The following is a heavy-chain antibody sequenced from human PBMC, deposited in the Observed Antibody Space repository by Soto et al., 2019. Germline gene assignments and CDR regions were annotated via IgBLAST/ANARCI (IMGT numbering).Heavy chain of an antibody. Sequence: ASVKVSCKASGYTFTGYYMHWVRQAPGQGLEWMGWINPNSGGTNYAQKFQGWVTMTRDTSISTAYMKLSRLRSDDTAVYYCASYYGSTKPSDAFDIWGQGTMVTVSS. D-gene: IGHD3-22*01. J-gene: IGHJ3*02. CDR3: ASYYGSTKPSDAFDI. CDR1: GYTFTGYY. CDR2: INPNSGGT. V-gene: IGHV1-2*04.